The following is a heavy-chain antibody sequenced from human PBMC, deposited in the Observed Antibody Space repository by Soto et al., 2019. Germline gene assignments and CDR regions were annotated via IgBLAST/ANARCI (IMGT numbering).Heavy chain of an antibody. CDR1: GFTFSSYA. CDR2: ISGSGGST. Sequence: PGGSLRLSCAASGFTFSSYAMSWVRQAPGKGLEWVSTISGSGGSTYYADSVKGRFTISRDNSKNTLYLQMNSLRAEDTAVHYCARDGGYDILTGYYKKEYYFDYWGQGTRVTFSS. V-gene: IGHV3-23*01. CDR3: ARDGGYDILTGYYKKEYYFDY. J-gene: IGHJ4*02. D-gene: IGHD3-9*01.